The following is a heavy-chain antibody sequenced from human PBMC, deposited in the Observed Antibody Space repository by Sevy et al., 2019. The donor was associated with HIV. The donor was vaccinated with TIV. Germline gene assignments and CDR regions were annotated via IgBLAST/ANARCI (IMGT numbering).Heavy chain of an antibody. CDR1: GFTFSSYA. CDR3: ARKYCSSTSCAPYGMDV. D-gene: IGHD2-2*01. Sequence: GGSLRLSCAASGFTFSSYAMSWVRQAPGKGLEWVSAISGSGGSTYYADSVKGRFTISRDKSKNTLYLQMNSLRAEDTAVYYCARKYCSSTSCAPYGMDVWGQGTTVTVSS. V-gene: IGHV3-23*01. J-gene: IGHJ6*02. CDR2: ISGSGGST.